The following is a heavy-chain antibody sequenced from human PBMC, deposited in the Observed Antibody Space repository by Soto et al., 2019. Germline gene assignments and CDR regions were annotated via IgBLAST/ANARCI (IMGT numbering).Heavy chain of an antibody. CDR3: AAVRQHYFDF. Sequence: QVQLQESGPGLVKPSQTLSLTCTVSGGSISSGAYYWSWIRQHPGKGLEWIGYIYYSGSTYSNPSLKSRVAISVDKSKNQFSLKLSSETAADTAVYYCAAVRQHYFDFWGQGTLVTVSS. J-gene: IGHJ4*02. CDR1: GGSISSGAYY. V-gene: IGHV4-31*03. D-gene: IGHD1-1*01. CDR2: IYYSGST.